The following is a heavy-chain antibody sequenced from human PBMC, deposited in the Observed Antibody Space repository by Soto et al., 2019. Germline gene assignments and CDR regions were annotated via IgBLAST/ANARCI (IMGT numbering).Heavy chain of an antibody. D-gene: IGHD2-15*01. Sequence: EVQLVESGGGLVQPGGSLRLSCAASGFTFSKFWMTWVRQAPGKGLEWVANIKQDGSDKYYVDSVKGRFTISRDNAKNSLYLQMNGLRADDTAVYYCAREGGCRGVSCHFDYWGQGTLVTVSS. CDR3: AREGGCRGVSCHFDY. V-gene: IGHV3-7*01. CDR1: GFTFSKFW. J-gene: IGHJ4*02. CDR2: IKQDGSDK.